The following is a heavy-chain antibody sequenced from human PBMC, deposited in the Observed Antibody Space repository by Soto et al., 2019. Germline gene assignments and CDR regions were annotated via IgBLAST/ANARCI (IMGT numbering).Heavy chain of an antibody. CDR1: GASMSSGGHS. CDR2: IYATGKT. V-gene: IGHV4-30-2*06. Sequence: SETLSLTCAVSGASMSSGGHSWSWIRQSPGKGLEWIGCIYATGKTYYNPSLRSRVTISVDTWNNLFSLNVTSVTAADTAVYYCARAPPGPSPRWDVWGQGTTVTVSS. CDR3: ARAPPGPSPRWDV. D-gene: IGHD3-10*01. J-gene: IGHJ6*02.